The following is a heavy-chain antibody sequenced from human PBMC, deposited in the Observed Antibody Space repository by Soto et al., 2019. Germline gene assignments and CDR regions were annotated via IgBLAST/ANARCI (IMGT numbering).Heavy chain of an antibody. CDR2: ITGSGGST. Sequence: VGSLRLSCAASGFTFSTYAMSWVCQAPGKGLEWVSDITGSGGSTSYADSVKGRFTISRDNSKNTVYLQMNSLRAEDTAVYYCAPTFPGGNSGWYDRTFDHWGQGSLVTVSS. CDR1: GFTFSTYA. CDR3: APTFPGGNSGWYDRTFDH. D-gene: IGHD6-19*01. V-gene: IGHV3-23*01. J-gene: IGHJ4*02.